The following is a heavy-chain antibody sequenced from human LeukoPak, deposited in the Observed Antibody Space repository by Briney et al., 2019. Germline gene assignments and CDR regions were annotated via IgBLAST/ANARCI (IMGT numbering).Heavy chain of an antibody. CDR3: ARELPHNWFDP. CDR2: IKQDGGEK. CDR1: GFAFSSYW. Sequence: GGSLRLSCVASGFAFSSYWMSWVRQAPGKGLEWVANIKQDGGEKYYVDSVKGRFTISRDNAKNSLFLQMNSLRAEDTAVYYCARELPHNWFDPWGQGTLVTVSS. V-gene: IGHV3-7*01. J-gene: IGHJ5*02.